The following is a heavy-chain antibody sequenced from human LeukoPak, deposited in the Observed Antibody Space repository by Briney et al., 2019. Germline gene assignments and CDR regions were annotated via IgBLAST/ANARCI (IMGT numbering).Heavy chain of an antibody. CDR1: GGSISSSSYY. D-gene: IGHD1-26*01. CDR3: ARGHSGSYPDY. J-gene: IGHJ4*02. Sequence: PSETLSLTYTVSGGSISSSSYYWGWIRQPPGKGLEWIGSIYYSGSTYYNPSLKSRVTISVDTSKNQFSLKLSSVTAADTAVYYCARGHSGSYPDYWGQGTLVTVSS. CDR2: IYYSGST. V-gene: IGHV4-39*07.